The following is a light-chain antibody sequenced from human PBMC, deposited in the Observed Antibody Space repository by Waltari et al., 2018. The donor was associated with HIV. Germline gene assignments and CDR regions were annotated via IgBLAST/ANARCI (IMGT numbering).Light chain of an antibody. CDR2: DDR. CDR1: NIGSKS. J-gene: IGLJ2*01. CDR3: QVWESSSDHVV. Sequence: SYVLTQSPSVSVALGQTARLACGGNNIGSKSVHWYQQKPGQAPALVSYDDRDRPSGIPERFSGSNSGHTATLSIGRVEAGDEADYYCQVWESSSDHVVIGGGTKLTV. V-gene: IGLV3-21*02.